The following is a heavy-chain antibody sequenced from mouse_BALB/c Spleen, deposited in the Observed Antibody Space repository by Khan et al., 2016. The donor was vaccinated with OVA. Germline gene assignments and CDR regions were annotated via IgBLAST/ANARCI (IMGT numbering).Heavy chain of an antibody. CDR2: IHYSGST. D-gene: IGHD1-1*01. Sequence: DVKLQESGPDLVKPSQSLSLTCTVTGYSITSGYSWHWIRQFPGNKLEWMGYIHYSGSTNYNPSLKSRISITRDTSTNQSFLQLNSVTAEDTATYYCGRDGNYFDYWGQGTTLTVSS. V-gene: IGHV3-1*02. CDR3: GRDGNYFDY. CDR1: GYSITSGYS. J-gene: IGHJ2*01.